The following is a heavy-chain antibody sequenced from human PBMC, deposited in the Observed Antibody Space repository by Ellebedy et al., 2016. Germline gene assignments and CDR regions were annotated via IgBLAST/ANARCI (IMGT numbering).Heavy chain of an antibody. J-gene: IGHJ4*02. V-gene: IGHV4-59*01. CDR3: ARAVFGVVTRRYFDY. CDR2: IYYSGST. Sequence: SETLSLTCAVYGGSFSGYYWSWIRQPPGKGLEWIGYIYYSGSTNYNPSLKSRVTISVDTSKNQFSLKLSSVTAADTAVYYCARAVFGVVTRRYFDYWGQGTLVTVSS. D-gene: IGHD3-3*01. CDR1: GGSFSGYY.